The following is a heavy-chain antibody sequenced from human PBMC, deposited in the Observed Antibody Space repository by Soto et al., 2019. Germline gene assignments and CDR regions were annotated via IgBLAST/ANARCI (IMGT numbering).Heavy chain of an antibody. CDR3: ARDLKYYPMAG. V-gene: IGHV4-59*01. CDR1: GGSISSYY. Sequence: PSETMSLTCTVSGGSISSYYWSWIRQPPGKGLEWIGYIYYSGSTNYNPSLKSRVTISVDTSKNQFSLKLSSVTAADTAVYYCARDLKYYPMAGRGQGATVTVS. CDR2: IYYSGST. J-gene: IGHJ6*02.